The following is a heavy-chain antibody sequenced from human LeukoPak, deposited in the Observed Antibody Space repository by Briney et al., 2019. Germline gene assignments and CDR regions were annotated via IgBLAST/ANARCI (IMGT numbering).Heavy chain of an antibody. CDR1: GITLSIYW. V-gene: IGHV3-7*03. CDR3: ARDLQSIWGSYRYTGSDY. D-gene: IGHD3-16*02. Sequence: GGSLRLSCAASGITLSIYWMSWVRQAPGKGLEWVANIKQDGSEKYYVDSVNGRFIISRDNAKNTLYLHMNSLRVEDTAVYYCARDLQSIWGSYRYTGSDYWGQGTLVTVSS. CDR2: IKQDGSEK. J-gene: IGHJ4*02.